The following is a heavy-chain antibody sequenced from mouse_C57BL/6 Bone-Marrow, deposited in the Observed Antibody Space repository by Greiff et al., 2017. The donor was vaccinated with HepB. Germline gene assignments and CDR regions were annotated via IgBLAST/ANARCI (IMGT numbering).Heavy chain of an antibody. V-gene: IGHV5-6*01. CDR1: GYTFSRYG. J-gene: IGHJ2*01. CDR3: AIHFSLFDC. D-gene: IGHD6-1*01. CDR2: ISSGGSYT. Sequence: EVMLVESGGDLGKPGGSLKLSCAASGYTFSRYGMSWVRQTPDKRLEWVATISSGGSYTYYPDSVKGRFTISRDNAKNTLYLQMSSLKSEDTAVYYRAIHFSLFDCSCQGTTSTVSS.